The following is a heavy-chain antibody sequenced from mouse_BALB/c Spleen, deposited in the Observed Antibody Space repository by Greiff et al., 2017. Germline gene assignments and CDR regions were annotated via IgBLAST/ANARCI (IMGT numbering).Heavy chain of an antibody. CDR3: ARGYYGSSFYAMDY. D-gene: IGHD1-1*01. CDR2: ISSGSSTI. CDR1: VFTFSSFG. V-gene: IGHV5-17*02. J-gene: IGHJ4*01. Sequence: EVKLMESGGGLVQPGGSRKLSCAASVFTFSSFGMHWVRQAPEKGLEWVAYISSGSSTIYYADTVKGRFTISRDNPKNTLFLQMTSLRSEDTAMYDCARGYYGSSFYAMDYWGQGTSVTVSS.